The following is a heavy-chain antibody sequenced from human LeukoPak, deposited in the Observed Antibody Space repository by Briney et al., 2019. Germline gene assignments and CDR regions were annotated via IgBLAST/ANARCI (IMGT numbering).Heavy chain of an antibody. CDR1: GFTFSSYA. CDR2: ISTNGGST. Sequence: PGGSLRLSCAASGFTFSSYAMSWVRQAPGKGLEWVSGISTNGGSTSYADSVKGRFTISRDNPRSTLYMEMNSLRAEDTAVYYCSVMHRYYDGSGYWVQWGQGTLVTVSS. D-gene: IGHD3-22*01. V-gene: IGHV3-23*01. J-gene: IGHJ4*02. CDR3: SVMHRYYDGSGYWVQ.